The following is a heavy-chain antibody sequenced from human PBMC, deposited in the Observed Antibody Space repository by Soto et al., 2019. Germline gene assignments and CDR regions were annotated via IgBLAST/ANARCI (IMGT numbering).Heavy chain of an antibody. V-gene: IGHV3-30*18. CDR2: ISYDGSNK. CDR3: AKDSGDSSSWYYYYGMDV. D-gene: IGHD6-13*01. J-gene: IGHJ6*02. Sequence: QVQLVESGGGVVQPGRSLRLSCAASGFTFSSYGMHWVRQAPGKGLEWVAVISYDGSNKYYADSVKGRFTISRDNSKNTRYLQMNSPRAEDTAVYYWAKDSGDSSSWYYYYGMDVWGQGTTVTVSS. CDR1: GFTFSSYG.